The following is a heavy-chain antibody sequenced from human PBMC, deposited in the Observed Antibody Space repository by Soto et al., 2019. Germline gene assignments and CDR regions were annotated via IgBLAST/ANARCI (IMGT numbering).Heavy chain of an antibody. D-gene: IGHD2-2*01. CDR2: MNPNSGNT. CDR3: ARVSGYCSSTSCRFQH. J-gene: IGHJ1*01. CDR1: GYTFTSYD. Sequence: ASVKVSCKASGYTFTSYDINWVRQATGQGLEWMGWMNPNSGNTGYAQKFQGRVTMTRNTSISTAYMELSSLRSEDTAVYYCARVSGYCSSTSCRFQHWGQGTLVTVS. V-gene: IGHV1-8*01.